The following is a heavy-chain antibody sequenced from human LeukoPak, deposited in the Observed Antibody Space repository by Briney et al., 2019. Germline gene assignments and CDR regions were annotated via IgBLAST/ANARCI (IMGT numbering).Heavy chain of an antibody. J-gene: IGHJ3*02. D-gene: IGHD3-10*01. CDR3: ARTITMVRGVINKDAFDI. CDR1: GDSVSGYY. Sequence: SETLSLTCIVSGDSVSGYYWNWIRQPPGKGLEWIGYTHHSGNTLYNPSLKSRVTTSVDTSKNQFSLSLSSVTAADTAVYYCARTITMVRGVINKDAFDIWGQGTMVTVSS. V-gene: IGHV4-59*02. CDR2: THHSGNT.